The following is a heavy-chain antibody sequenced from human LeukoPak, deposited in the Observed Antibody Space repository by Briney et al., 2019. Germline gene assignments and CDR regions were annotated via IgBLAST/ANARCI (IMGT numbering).Heavy chain of an antibody. CDR2: INAGNGNT. CDR1: GYTFTSYA. J-gene: IGHJ5*02. D-gene: IGHD3-10*01. V-gene: IGHV1-3*01. Sequence: ASVKVSCKASGYTFTSYAMHWVRQAPGQRLEWMGWINAGNGNTKYSQKFQGRVTITRDTSASTAYMELSSLRSEDTAVYYCASFRWYYGSGPTGWFDPWGQGTLVTVSS. CDR3: ASFRWYYGSGPTGWFDP.